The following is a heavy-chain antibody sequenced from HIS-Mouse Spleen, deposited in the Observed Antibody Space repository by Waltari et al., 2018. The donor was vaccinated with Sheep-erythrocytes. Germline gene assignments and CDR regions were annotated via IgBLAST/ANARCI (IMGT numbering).Heavy chain of an antibody. CDR2: IRSSSSYI. V-gene: IGHV3-21*01. CDR1: GFTFSSYS. Sequence: EVQLVESGGGLVKPGGSLRLSCAASGFTFSSYSMNWVRQAPGKGLEGVSYIRSSSSYIYYADSVKGRFTISRDNAKNSLYLQMNSLRAEDTAVYYCARDTGTDAFDIWGQGTMVTVSS. J-gene: IGHJ3*02. D-gene: IGHD1-1*01. CDR3: ARDTGTDAFDI.